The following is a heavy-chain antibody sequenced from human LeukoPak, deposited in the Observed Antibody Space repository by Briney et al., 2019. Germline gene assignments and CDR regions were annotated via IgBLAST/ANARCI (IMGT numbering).Heavy chain of an antibody. Sequence: GASVKVSCKASGGTFSSYAIGWVRQAPGQGLEWMGRIIPIFGIANYAQKFQGRVTITADKSTSTAYMELSSLRSEDTAVYYCPRGSYYGSSGSSLKEWGEGALVTVCS. CDR3: PRGSYYGSSGSSLKE. V-gene: IGHV1-69*10. D-gene: IGHD3-22*01. J-gene: IGHJ4*02. CDR2: IIPIFGIA. CDR1: GGTFSSYA.